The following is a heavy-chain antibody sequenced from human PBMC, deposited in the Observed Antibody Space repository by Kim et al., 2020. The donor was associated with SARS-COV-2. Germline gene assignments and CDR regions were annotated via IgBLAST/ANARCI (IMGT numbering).Heavy chain of an antibody. V-gene: IGHV4-34*01. Sequence: SETLSLTCAVYGGSFSGYYWSWNRQPPGKGLEWIGEINHSGSTNYNPSLKSRVTISVDTSKNQFSLKLSSVTAADTAVYYCARGGLLWFGELFAWFDPWGQGTLVTVSS. J-gene: IGHJ5*02. D-gene: IGHD3-10*01. CDR1: GGSFSGYY. CDR3: ARGGLLWFGELFAWFDP. CDR2: INHSGST.